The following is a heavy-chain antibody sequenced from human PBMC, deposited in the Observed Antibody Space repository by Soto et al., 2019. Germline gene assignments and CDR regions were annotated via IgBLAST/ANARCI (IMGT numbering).Heavy chain of an antibody. Sequence: EVQLVESGGGLVKPGGSLRLSCAASGFTFSSYSMNWVRQAPGKGLEWVSSISSSSSYIYYADSVKGRFTISRDNAKNSLYLQMNSLRAEYMAVYYCARDLYSSSARYFDYWGQGTLVTVSS. CDR3: ARDLYSSSARYFDY. D-gene: IGHD6-6*01. CDR2: ISSSSSYI. CDR1: GFTFSSYS. V-gene: IGHV3-21*01. J-gene: IGHJ4*02.